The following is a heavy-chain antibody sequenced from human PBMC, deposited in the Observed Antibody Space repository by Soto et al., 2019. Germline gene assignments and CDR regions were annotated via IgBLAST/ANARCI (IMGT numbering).Heavy chain of an antibody. Sequence: PGGSLRLSCAASGFTFSSYGMHLVRQAPGKGLEWVSVIWYDGSNKYYADSVKGRFTISRDNSKNTLYLQMNSLRAEDTAVYYCAKDSIAAADYYYGMDVWGQGTTVTVSS. V-gene: IGHV3-33*06. CDR1: GFTFSSYG. CDR2: IWYDGSNK. D-gene: IGHD6-13*01. CDR3: AKDSIAAADYYYGMDV. J-gene: IGHJ6*02.